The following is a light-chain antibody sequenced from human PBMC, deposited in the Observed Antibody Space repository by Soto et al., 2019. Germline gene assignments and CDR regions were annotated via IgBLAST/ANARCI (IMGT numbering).Light chain of an antibody. CDR1: SSDVGSYNL. CDR2: EGS. V-gene: IGLV2-23*01. CDR3: SSYAGSATVVV. Sequence: QSALTQPASVSGSPGQSITISCTGTSSDVGSYNLVSWYQQHPGKAPKLIIYEGSKRPSGVSNRFSGSKSGNTASLAISGLQADDEADYYCSSYAGSATVVVLGGGTKLTVL. J-gene: IGLJ2*01.